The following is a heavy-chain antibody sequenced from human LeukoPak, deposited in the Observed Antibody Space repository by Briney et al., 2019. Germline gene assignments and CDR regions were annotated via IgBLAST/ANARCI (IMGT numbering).Heavy chain of an antibody. D-gene: IGHD3-22*01. Sequence: GGSLRLSCAASGFTFSSYAMSWVRRAPGKGLEWVSAISGSGGSTYYADSVKGRFTISRDNSKNTLYLQMNSLRAEDTAVYYCAKDSGSLDSSQYFDYWGQGTLVTVSS. CDR2: ISGSGGST. CDR1: GFTFSSYA. CDR3: AKDSGSLDSSQYFDY. V-gene: IGHV3-23*01. J-gene: IGHJ4*02.